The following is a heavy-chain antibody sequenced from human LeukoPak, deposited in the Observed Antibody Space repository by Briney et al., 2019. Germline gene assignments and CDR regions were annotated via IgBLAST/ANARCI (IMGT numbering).Heavy chain of an antibody. CDR1: GGSFSGYY. D-gene: IGHD5-12*01. V-gene: IGHV4-34*01. CDR3: ARGRIVATITVLYLNWFDP. Sequence: KASETLSLTCAVYGGSFSGYYWSWIRQPPGKGREWIGEINHSGSTNYHPSLKSRVTISVDTSKNQFSLKLSSVTAADTAVYYCARGRIVATITVLYLNWFDPWGQGTLVTVSS. CDR2: INHSGST. J-gene: IGHJ5*02.